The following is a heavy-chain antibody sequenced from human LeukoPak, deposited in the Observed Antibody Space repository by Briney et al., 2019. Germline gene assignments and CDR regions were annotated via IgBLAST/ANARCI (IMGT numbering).Heavy chain of an antibody. D-gene: IGHD1-1*01. J-gene: IGHJ3*02. CDR1: GGTFSSYA. Sequence: GSSVKVSCKASGGTFSSYAISWVRQAPGQGLEWMGGIIPIFGTANYAQKFQGRVTITADESTSTAYMELSSLRSEDTAVYYCASNWKPRGGAFDIWGQGTMVTVSS. CDR2: IIPIFGTA. CDR3: ASNWKPRGGAFDI. V-gene: IGHV1-69*01.